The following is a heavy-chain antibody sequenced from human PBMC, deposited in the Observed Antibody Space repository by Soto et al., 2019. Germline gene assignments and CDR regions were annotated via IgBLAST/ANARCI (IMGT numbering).Heavy chain of an antibody. Sequence: SETLSLTCTVSGGSISSGGYYWSWIRQHPGKGLEWIGYIYYSGSTYYNPSLKSRVTISVDTSKNQLSLKLSSVTAADTAVYYCATSAAAGPYYFDYWGQGTLVTVSS. CDR3: ATSAAAGPYYFDY. CDR1: GGSISSGGYY. V-gene: IGHV4-31*03. D-gene: IGHD6-13*01. J-gene: IGHJ4*02. CDR2: IYYSGST.